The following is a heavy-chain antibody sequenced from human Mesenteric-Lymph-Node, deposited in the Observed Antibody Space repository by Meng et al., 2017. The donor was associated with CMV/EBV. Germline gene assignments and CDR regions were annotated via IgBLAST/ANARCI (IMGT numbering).Heavy chain of an antibody. Sequence: SETLSLTCTVSGGSISSYYWSWIRQPPGKGLEWIGYIYYSGSTNYNPSLKSRVTMSIDTSKNQFSLKLSSVTAADTAVYYCARDANGHCVGAGCQSGGLDNWFDPWGQGTLVTVSS. CDR3: ARDANGHCVGAGCQSGGLDNWFDP. V-gene: IGHV4-59*01. CDR2: IYYSGST. CDR1: GGSISSYY. J-gene: IGHJ5*02. D-gene: IGHD2-15*01.